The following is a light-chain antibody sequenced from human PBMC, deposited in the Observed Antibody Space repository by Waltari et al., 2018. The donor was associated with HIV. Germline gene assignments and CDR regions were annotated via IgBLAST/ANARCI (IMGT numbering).Light chain of an antibody. J-gene: IGKJ1*01. CDR1: QNVNTN. V-gene: IGKV3-15*01. CDR2: GAS. CDR3: QQYEFWPT. Sequence: VVLTQSPASLSLSPGETVTLSCMASQNVNTNLAWYQHRPGQAPRPVMFGASTRSAGLPARFIGGGSGTNFTLTIRNVQSEDFAVYYCQQYEFWPTFGQGTKV.